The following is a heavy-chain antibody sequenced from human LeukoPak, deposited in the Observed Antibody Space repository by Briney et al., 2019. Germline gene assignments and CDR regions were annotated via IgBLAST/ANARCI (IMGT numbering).Heavy chain of an antibody. J-gene: IGHJ4*02. CDR3: AGGAAGTVPFDY. CDR2: THYSGST. D-gene: IGHD6-13*01. V-gene: IGHV4-59*08. Sequence: SETLSLTCAVSGGSISSYYWSWIRQPPGKGLEWIGYTHYSGSTDYNPSLKTRVTISVDTSKNQFSLKLSSVTAADTAVYYCAGGAAGTVPFDYWGQGTLVTVSS. CDR1: GGSISSYY.